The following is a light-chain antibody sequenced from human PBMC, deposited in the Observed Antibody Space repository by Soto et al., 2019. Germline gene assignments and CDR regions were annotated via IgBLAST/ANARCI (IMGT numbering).Light chain of an antibody. CDR1: QSVRSNY. CDR3: QQYGSTPLT. CDR2: DAS. V-gene: IGKV3-20*01. J-gene: IGKJ4*01. Sequence: EIVLKQSPDTLSLSPGERATLSCRASQSVRSNYLAWYQQKPGQAPRFLIYDASSRATGIPERFSGSGSGTDFTLTISRLEPEDFAVYYCQQYGSTPLTFGGGTKVDIK.